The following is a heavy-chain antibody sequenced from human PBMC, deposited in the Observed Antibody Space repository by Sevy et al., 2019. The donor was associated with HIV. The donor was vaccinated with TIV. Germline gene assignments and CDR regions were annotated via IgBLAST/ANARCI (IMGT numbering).Heavy chain of an antibody. V-gene: IGHV3-48*02. CDR1: GFTFSTYS. D-gene: IGHD1-26*01. J-gene: IGHJ5*02. Sequence: GGSLRLSCAASGFTFSTYSMNWVRQTPGKGLEWVSYIRSSSEIIFYADSVKGRFTISRDNAKNSLYLQMNSLRDEDTAVYNCARDLSGPSAGVDTWGQGTLVTVSS. CDR2: IRSSSEII. CDR3: ARDLSGPSAGVDT.